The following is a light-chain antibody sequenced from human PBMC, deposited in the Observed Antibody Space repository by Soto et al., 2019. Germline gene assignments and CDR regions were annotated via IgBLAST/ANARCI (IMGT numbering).Light chain of an antibody. CDR2: QTS. CDR3: QQRSNWPHT. J-gene: IGKJ5*01. V-gene: IGKV3D-20*02. CDR1: QSVNNNF. Sequence: EIVITQSPATLSVSPGERATLSCRASQSVNNNFLAWYQQKPGQAPRLLIYQTSIRAAGIRARFSGSGAGTEFTLTISSLESEDFAVYYCQQRSNWPHTFGQGTRLEIK.